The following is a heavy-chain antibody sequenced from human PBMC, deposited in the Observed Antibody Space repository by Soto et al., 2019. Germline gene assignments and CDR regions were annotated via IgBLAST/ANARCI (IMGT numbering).Heavy chain of an antibody. V-gene: IGHV5-51*01. CDR2: IYPGDSDT. CDR1: GYSFTSYW. D-gene: IGHD2-15*01. J-gene: IGHJ4*02. CDR3: ARPLVVVAVTGSKDGEYYFDY. Sequence: EVQLVQSGAEVKKPGESLKISCKGSGYSFTSYWIGWVRQMPGKGLEWMGIIYPGDSDTRYSPSFQGQVTISADKSISTAYLQWSSLKASDTAMYYCARPLVVVAVTGSKDGEYYFDYWGQGTLVTVSS.